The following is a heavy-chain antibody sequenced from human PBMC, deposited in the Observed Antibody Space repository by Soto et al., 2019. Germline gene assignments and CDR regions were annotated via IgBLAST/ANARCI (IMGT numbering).Heavy chain of an antibody. J-gene: IGHJ4*02. D-gene: IGHD3-3*01. CDR1: GYTFTSYG. CDR3: ARDDSAIFGVVVFDY. CDR2: ISAYNGNT. V-gene: IGHV1-18*01. Sequence: GASVKVSCKASGYTFTSYGISWVRQAPGQGLEWMGWISAYNGNTNYAQKLQGRVTMTTDTSTSTAYMELRSLRSDDTAVYYCARDDSAIFGVVVFDYWGQGTLVTVS.